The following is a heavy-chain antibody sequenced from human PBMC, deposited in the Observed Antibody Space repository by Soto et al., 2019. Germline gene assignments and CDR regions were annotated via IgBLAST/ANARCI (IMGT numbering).Heavy chain of an antibody. Sequence: SETLSLTCTVSGGPISSHYWSWIRQPPGKGLEWIGCVSYSGITNYNPSLKSRVTISVDTSKNQFSLKLSSVTAADTAVYYCARESRGTTVTTVDYWGQGTLVTVSS. V-gene: IGHV4-59*11. J-gene: IGHJ4*02. D-gene: IGHD4-17*01. CDR1: GGPISSHY. CDR2: VSYSGIT. CDR3: ARESRGTTVTTVDY.